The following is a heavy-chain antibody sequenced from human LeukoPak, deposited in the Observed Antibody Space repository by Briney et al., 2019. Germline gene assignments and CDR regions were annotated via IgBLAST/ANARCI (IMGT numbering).Heavy chain of an antibody. D-gene: IGHD3-22*01. CDR3: ARGHSSRFDHCHY. CDR1: GFTFSRYC. Sequence: GGSLRLSCAASGFTFSRYCMHWVRQAPGKGLEWVAVISYDGSNKYYADSVKGRFTISRDNSKNTLYLQMNSLRAEDTAVYYCARGHSSRFDHCHYWGQGTLVTVSS. J-gene: IGHJ4*02. CDR2: ISYDGSNK. V-gene: IGHV3-30*03.